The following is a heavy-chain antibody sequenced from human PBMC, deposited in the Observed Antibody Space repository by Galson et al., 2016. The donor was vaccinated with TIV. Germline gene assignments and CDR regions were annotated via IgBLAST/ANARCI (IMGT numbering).Heavy chain of an antibody. CDR1: GYTFISYY. CDR2: IDPSGGGP. CDR3: AVGSNINYFAL. J-gene: IGHJ4*02. Sequence: SVKVSCKASGYTFISYYMHWVRQAPGQGLEWVGVIDPSGGGPTYAQKFQARVTMTRDTSTRPVYMELSSLRSDDTAVFYCAVGSNINYFALWGQGTLITVSS. D-gene: IGHD3-10*01. V-gene: IGHV1-46*01.